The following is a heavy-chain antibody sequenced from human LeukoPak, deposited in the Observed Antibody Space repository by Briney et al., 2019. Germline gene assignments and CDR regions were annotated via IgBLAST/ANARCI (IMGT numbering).Heavy chain of an antibody. V-gene: IGHV3-53*01. CDR2: LYSDGNT. J-gene: IGHJ4*02. CDR1: GFTVITND. CDR3: ARGVEPLAANTLAY. Sequence: GGSLRLSCAASGFTVITNDMTWVRQAPGKGLEWVSVLYSDGNTKYADSVQGRFTIPRDNSKNTLYLEMNSLSPDDTAVYYCARGVEPLAANTLAYWGQGTLVTVSS. D-gene: IGHD1-14*01.